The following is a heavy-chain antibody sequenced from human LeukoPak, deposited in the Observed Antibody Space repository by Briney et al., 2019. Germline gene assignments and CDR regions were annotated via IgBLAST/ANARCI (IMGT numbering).Heavy chain of an antibody. V-gene: IGHV5-51*01. D-gene: IGHD3-16*01. CDR1: GYHFTNYH. Sequence: GESLKISCKASGYHFTNYHIAWVRQMSGKGLEWMGTIYPGDSYTTYNSSLQGRITISVDKSINTAYLQWNSLRASDTAIYYCARRVGDYYNWFDPWGQGTLVTVSS. J-gene: IGHJ5*02. CDR2: IYPGDSYT. CDR3: ARRVGDYYNWFDP.